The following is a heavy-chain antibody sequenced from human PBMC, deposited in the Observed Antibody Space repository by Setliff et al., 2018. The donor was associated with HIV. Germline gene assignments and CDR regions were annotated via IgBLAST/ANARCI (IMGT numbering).Heavy chain of an antibody. CDR1: GFTFSAYR. Sequence: PGGSLRLSCAASGFTFSAYRMNWVRQAPGKGLEWVSSISSSGNTRYYADSVKGRFTISRDNAKNSLYLQMNSLGAEDTAVYYCAKSYFDRSGYLGSWGQGTLVTVPQ. CDR3: AKSYFDRSGYLGS. CDR2: ISSSGNTR. V-gene: IGHV3-48*01. J-gene: IGHJ5*02. D-gene: IGHD3-22*01.